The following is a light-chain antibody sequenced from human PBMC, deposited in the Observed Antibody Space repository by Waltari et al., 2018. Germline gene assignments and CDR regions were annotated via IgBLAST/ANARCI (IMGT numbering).Light chain of an antibody. V-gene: IGKV3-15*01. J-gene: IGKJ1*01. CDR1: QSVSSN. CDR3: QQYNNWPLWT. Sequence: EIGMTQSQATLSGSPGERATLSCRARQSVSSNLAWYQQKPGQAPRLLIYGASTRATGIPARFSGSWSGTEFTLTISSLQSEDFAVYYCQQYNNWPLWTFGQGTKVEIK. CDR2: GAS.